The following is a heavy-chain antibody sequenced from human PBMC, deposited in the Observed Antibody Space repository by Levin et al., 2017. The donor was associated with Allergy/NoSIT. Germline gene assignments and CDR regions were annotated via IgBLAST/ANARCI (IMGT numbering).Heavy chain of an antibody. Sequence: RSQTLSLTCAVYGGSFSAYYWSWIRQPPGKGLEWIGEINHSGSTNYNPSLKSRVTISVDTSKNQFSLKLSSVTAADTAVYYCTSSRELLFGSWGQGTLVTVSS. CDR2: INHSGST. V-gene: IGHV4-34*01. D-gene: IGHD1-26*01. CDR3: TSSRELLFGS. J-gene: IGHJ4*02. CDR1: GGSFSAYY.